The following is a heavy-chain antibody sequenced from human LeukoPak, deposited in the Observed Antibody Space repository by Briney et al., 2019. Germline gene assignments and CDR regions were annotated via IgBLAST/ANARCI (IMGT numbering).Heavy chain of an antibody. CDR2: ISGSGGST. J-gene: IGHJ5*02. Sequence: GGSLRLSCAASGFTVSSKYMSWVRQAPGKGLEWVSAISGSGGSTYYADSVKGRFTIPRDNSKNTLYLQMNSLRAEDTAVYYCAKDPGTYYDFWSGYPYNWFDPCGQGTLVTVSS. D-gene: IGHD3-3*01. V-gene: IGHV3-23*01. CDR1: GFTVSSKY. CDR3: AKDPGTYYDFWSGYPYNWFDP.